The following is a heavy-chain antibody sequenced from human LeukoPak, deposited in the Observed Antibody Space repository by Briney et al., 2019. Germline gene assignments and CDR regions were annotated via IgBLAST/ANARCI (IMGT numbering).Heavy chain of an antibody. CDR3: ARDTGDVVVEEMGYFDY. Sequence: PGGSLRLSCAASGFTFDDYAMHWVRQAPGQGLEWVSGISWNSGSIGYADSVKGRFTISRDNAKNSLYLQMNSLRAEDTAVYYCARDTGDVVVEEMGYFDYWGQGTLVTVSS. J-gene: IGHJ4*02. CDR2: ISWNSGSI. D-gene: IGHD2-15*01. CDR1: GFTFDDYA. V-gene: IGHV3-9*01.